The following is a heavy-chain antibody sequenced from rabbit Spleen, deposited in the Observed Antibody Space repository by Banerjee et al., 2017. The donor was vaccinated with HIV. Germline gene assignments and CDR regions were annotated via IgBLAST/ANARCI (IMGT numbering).Heavy chain of an antibody. CDR3: VRKAGYAGYGDGNL. V-gene: IGHV1S40*01. J-gene: IGHJ4*01. D-gene: IGHD7-1*01. Sequence: QSLEESGGDLVKPGASLTLTCIASGFSFSSSYWTCWVRQAPGKGLEWIACIYAGSTGSTYYASWAKGRFTISKTSSTTVTLQMTSLTAADTATYFCVRKAGYAGYGDGNLWGQGTLAPS. CDR2: IYAGSTGST. CDR1: GFSFSSSYW.